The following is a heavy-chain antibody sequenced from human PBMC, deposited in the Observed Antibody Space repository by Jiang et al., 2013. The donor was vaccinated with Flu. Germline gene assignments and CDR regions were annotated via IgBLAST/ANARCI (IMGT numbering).Heavy chain of an antibody. CDR2: IYHSGRT. CDR1: GGSITSYY. Sequence: PGLVKPSETLSLTCSVSGGSITSYYWNWIRQPPGKGLEWIADIYHSGRTNYNPSLKSRLTISVDTSKSQFSLRLRSVTAADTAVYFCAGSGSVYFRTFDYWGQGNLVIVSS. CDR3: AGSGSVYFRTFDY. J-gene: IGHJ4*02. V-gene: IGHV4-59*08. D-gene: IGHD5/OR15-5a*01.